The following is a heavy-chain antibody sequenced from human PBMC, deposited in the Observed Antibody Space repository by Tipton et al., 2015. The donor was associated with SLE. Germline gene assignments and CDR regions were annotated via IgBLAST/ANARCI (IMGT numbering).Heavy chain of an antibody. V-gene: IGHV4-30-2*01. Sequence: TLSLTCAVSGGSISSGGYSWSWIRQPPGKGLEWIGYIYHSGSTYYNPSLKSRVTISVDTSKNQFSLKLSSVTAADTAVYYCARGGLDDFWSGPVDNWFDPWGQGTLVTVSS. D-gene: IGHD3-3*01. J-gene: IGHJ5*02. CDR3: ARGGLDDFWSGPVDNWFDP. CDR1: GGSISSGGYS. CDR2: IYHSGST.